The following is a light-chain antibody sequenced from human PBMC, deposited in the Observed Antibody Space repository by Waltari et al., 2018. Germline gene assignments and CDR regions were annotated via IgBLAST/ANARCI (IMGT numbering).Light chain of an antibody. Sequence: DIQMTQSPSTLSASVGDSVTISCRASQSVGTWLAWSEQKPGKAPKLRIYMASTLESGVPSRFSGSGSGTEFTLTISSLQPDDFASYSCQQYSSFSTFGQGTKL. J-gene: IGKJ2*01. CDR2: MAS. V-gene: IGKV1-5*03. CDR3: QQYSSFST. CDR1: QSVGTW.